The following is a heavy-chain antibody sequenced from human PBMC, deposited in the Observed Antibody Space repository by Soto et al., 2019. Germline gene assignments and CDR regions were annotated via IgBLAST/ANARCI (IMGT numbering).Heavy chain of an antibody. CDR2: INPSGGST. D-gene: IGHD6-13*01. Sequence: ASVKVSCKASGYTFTSYYMHWVRQAPGQGLEWMGIINPSGGSTSYAQKFQGRVTMTRDTSTSTVYMELSSLRSEDTAVYYCARLDSRSWPHDAFDIWGQGTMVNVSS. CDR3: ARLDSRSWPHDAFDI. J-gene: IGHJ3*02. V-gene: IGHV1-46*03. CDR1: GYTFTSYY.